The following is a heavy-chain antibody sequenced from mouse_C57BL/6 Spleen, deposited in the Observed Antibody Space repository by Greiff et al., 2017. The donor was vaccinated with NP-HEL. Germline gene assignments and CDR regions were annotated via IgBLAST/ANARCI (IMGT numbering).Heavy chain of an antibody. CDR1: GFTFSDYG. V-gene: IGHV5-17*01. Sequence: DVKLVESGGGLVKPGGSLKLSCAASGFTFSDYGMHWVRQAPEKGLEWVAYISSGSSTIYYADTVKGRFTISRDNAKNTLFLQMTSLRSEDTAMYYCARSTVSRYFDVWGTGTTVTVSS. CDR2: ISSGSSTI. CDR3: ARSTVSRYFDV. J-gene: IGHJ1*03. D-gene: IGHD1-1*01.